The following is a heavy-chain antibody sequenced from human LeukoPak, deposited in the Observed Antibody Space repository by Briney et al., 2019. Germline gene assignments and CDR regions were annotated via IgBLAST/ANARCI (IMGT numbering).Heavy chain of an antibody. CDR2: IKQDGSEK. CDR3: ARESSIRDAYTHLDY. V-gene: IGHV3-7*01. D-gene: IGHD5-24*01. J-gene: IGHJ4*02. Sequence: GGSLRLSCAASGFTFSIHWMSWVRQAPGKGLEWVANIKQDGSEKYYEDSVKGRFTISRENAKNSLYLQMNCLRAGDTAVYYCARESSIRDAYTHLDYWGQGTLVTVSS. CDR1: GFTFSIHW.